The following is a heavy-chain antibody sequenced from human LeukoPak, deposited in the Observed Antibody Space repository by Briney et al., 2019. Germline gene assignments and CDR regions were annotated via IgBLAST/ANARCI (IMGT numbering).Heavy chain of an antibody. D-gene: IGHD4-17*01. CDR1: GFTFSSYA. V-gene: IGHV3-23*01. J-gene: IGHJ5*02. Sequence: GGSPRLSCAASGFTFSSYAMSWVRQAPGKGLEWVSAISGSGGSTYYADSVKGRFTISRDNSKNTLYLQMNSLRAEDTAVYYCAKDRNYGDYKDWFDPWGQGTLVTVSS. CDR2: ISGSGGST. CDR3: AKDRNYGDYKDWFDP.